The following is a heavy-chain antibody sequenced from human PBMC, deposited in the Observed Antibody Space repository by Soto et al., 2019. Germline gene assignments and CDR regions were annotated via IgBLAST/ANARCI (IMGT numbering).Heavy chain of an antibody. CDR2: MIPIFGTA. CDR3: ARSQGGSSSLDIYYYYYYGMDV. Sequence: QVQLVQSGAEVKKPGSSVKVSCTAPGGTFSSYAISWVRQAPGQGLEWMGGMIPIFGTANYAQKFQGRVTITADESTSTGYMELSSLRSEDTAVYYCARSQGGSSSLDIYYYYYYGMDVWGQGTTVTVSS. V-gene: IGHV1-69*01. J-gene: IGHJ6*02. D-gene: IGHD2-15*01. CDR1: GGTFSSYA.